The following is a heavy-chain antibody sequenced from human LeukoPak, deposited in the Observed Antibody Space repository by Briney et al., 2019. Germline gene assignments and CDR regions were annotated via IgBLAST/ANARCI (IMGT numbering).Heavy chain of an antibody. Sequence: ASVKVSCKASGYTFTNNYLHWVRQAPGQGLEWMGMIYPRDGSTSYAQNFQGRVTVTRDTSTTTVHMELRGLRFEDTAVYYCARDQEGFDYWGQGTVVTVSS. CDR3: ARDQEGFDY. CDR2: IYPRDGST. CDR1: GYTFTNNY. V-gene: IGHV1-46*01. J-gene: IGHJ4*02.